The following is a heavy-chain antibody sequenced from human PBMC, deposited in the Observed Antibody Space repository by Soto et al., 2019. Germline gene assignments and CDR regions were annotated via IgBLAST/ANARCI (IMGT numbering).Heavy chain of an antibody. CDR3: ARGRVLLWFGTHFDY. V-gene: IGHV4-34*01. J-gene: IGHJ4*02. CDR1: GGSFSGYY. Sequence: QVQLQQWGAGLLKPSETLSLTCAVYGGSFSGYYWSWIRQPPGKGLEWIGEINHSGSTNYNPSLKSRVTISVGTSKNQFSLKLSSVTAADTAVYYCARGRVLLWFGTHFDYWGQGTLVTVSS. D-gene: IGHD3-10*01. CDR2: INHSGST.